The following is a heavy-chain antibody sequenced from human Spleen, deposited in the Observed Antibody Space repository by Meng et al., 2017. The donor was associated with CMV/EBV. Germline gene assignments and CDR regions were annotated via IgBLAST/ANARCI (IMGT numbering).Heavy chain of an antibody. CDR1: GFAFSSYG. J-gene: IGHJ6*02. Sequence: GGSLRLSCAASGFAFSSYGIHWVRQAPGKGLEWVAFIRADGNSNRCADSVKGRFTISRDNSKNTLYLQMNGLRVEDTAIYYCARDMYWNQAYHGMDVWGQGATVTVSS. D-gene: IGHD1-1*01. CDR2: IRADGNSN. CDR3: ARDMYWNQAYHGMDV. V-gene: IGHV3-30*02.